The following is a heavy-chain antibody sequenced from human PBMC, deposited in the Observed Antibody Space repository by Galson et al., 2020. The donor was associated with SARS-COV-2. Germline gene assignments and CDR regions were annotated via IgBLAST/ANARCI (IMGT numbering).Heavy chain of an antibody. CDR1: GFTFSSYG. Sequence: GESLKISCAASGFTFSSYGMHWVRQAPGKGLEWVAFIRYDGSNKYYADSVKGRFTISRDNSKNTLYLQMNSLRAEDTAVYYCAKLSAVVVPAATPHYYMDVWGKGTTVTVSS. CDR2: IRYDGSNK. V-gene: IGHV3-30*02. J-gene: IGHJ6*03. D-gene: IGHD2-2*02. CDR3: AKLSAVVVPAATPHYYMDV.